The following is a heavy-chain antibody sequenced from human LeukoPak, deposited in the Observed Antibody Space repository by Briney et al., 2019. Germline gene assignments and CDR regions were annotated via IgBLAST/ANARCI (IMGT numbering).Heavy chain of an antibody. CDR1: GFTFSSYS. CDR2: ISSSSSYI. Sequence: PGGSLRLSCAASGFTFSSYSMNWVRQAPGKGLEWVSSISSSSSYIYYADSVKGRFTISRDNAKNSLYLQMNSLRAEDTAVYYCARSEYSSSWYTYYFDYCGQGTLVTVSS. V-gene: IGHV3-21*01. J-gene: IGHJ4*02. CDR3: ARSEYSSSWYTYYFDY. D-gene: IGHD6-13*01.